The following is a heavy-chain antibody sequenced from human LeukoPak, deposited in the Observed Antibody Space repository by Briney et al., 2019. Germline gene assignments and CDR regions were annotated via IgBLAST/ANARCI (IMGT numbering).Heavy chain of an antibody. D-gene: IGHD2-15*01. CDR1: GFTFSNYG. J-gene: IGHJ4*02. CDR3: ASTQRGDYFDY. V-gene: IGHV3-23*01. Sequence: GGSLRLSCAASGFTFSNYGMTWVRQAPGKGLEWVSAISGSGGSTYYADSVKGRFTISRDNSKNTLYLQMNSLRAEDTAVYYCASTQRGDYFDYWGQGTLVTVSS. CDR2: ISGSGGST.